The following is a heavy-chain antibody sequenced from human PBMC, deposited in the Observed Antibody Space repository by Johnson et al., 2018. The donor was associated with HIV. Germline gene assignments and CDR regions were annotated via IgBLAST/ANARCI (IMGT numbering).Heavy chain of an antibody. CDR2: ISFEGSNK. Sequence: QVQLVESGGGVVQPGRSLRLSCAAPGFSFSSYAMHWVRQAPGKGLEWVAVISFEGSNKYYADYVKCRFTISRDNAKNSLYLQMNSLRAGDTAVYYCARGSGSYGDAFDIWGQGTMVTVSS. CDR3: ARGSGSYGDAFDI. J-gene: IGHJ3*02. D-gene: IGHD1-26*01. V-gene: IGHV3-30-3*01. CDR1: GFSFSSYA.